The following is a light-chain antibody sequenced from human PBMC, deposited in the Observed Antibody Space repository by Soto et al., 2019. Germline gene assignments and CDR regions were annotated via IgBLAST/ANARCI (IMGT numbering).Light chain of an antibody. J-gene: IGLJ3*02. V-gene: IGLV1-44*01. CDR2: GNN. Sequence: QSVLTQPPSASGTPGQRVTISCSGSTSNIGSNTVNWYQQLPGTAPKLLIYGNNQRPSGVPDRFSGSKSGTSASLAVSGLQSADEANYYCATWDDSLNCGLFGGGTKLTVL. CDR1: TSNIGSNT. CDR3: ATWDDSLNCGL.